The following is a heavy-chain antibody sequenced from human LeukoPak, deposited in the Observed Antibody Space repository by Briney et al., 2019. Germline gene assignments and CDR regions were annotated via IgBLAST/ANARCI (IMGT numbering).Heavy chain of an antibody. Sequence: GGSLRLSCVASGFTFSSYGMHWVRQAPGKGLEWVAVIWYDGCNKYYADSVKGRFTISRDNSKNTLYLQMNSLRAEDTAVYYRARDPGITGSRYYYYYMDVWGKGTTVTVSS. D-gene: IGHD1-20*01. J-gene: IGHJ6*03. CDR1: GFTFSSYG. CDR3: ARDPGITGSRYYYYYMDV. CDR2: IWYDGCNK. V-gene: IGHV3-33*01.